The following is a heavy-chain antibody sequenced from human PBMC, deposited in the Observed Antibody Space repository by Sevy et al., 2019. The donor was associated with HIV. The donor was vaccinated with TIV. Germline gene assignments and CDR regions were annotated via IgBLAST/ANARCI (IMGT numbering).Heavy chain of an antibody. CDR3: AKGSKATDSAFDL. D-gene: IGHD1-26*01. CDR1: GFTFSNYG. V-gene: IGHV3-30*18. CDR2: VSYDGSTK. Sequence: GGSLRLSCAASGFTFSNYGMHWVRQAPGKGLEWVAVVSYDGSTKYYADFVKGRFTISRENSKNTGYLQMNTLGTEDTAVFYCAKGSKATDSAFDLWGQGTMVTVSS. J-gene: IGHJ3*01.